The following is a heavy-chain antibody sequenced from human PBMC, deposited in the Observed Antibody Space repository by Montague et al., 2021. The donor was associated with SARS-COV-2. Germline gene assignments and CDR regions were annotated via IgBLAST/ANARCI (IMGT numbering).Heavy chain of an antibody. V-gene: IGHV4-31*03. CDR2: IYYSGST. Sequence: TLSLTRTVSGGSISSGGYYWSWIRQHPGKGLEWIGYIYYSGSTYYNPSLKSRVTISVDTSKNQFSLKLSSVTAADTAVYYCARSSAPSITIFGVGNTYWYFDHWGRGTLVTVSS. J-gene: IGHJ2*01. CDR3: ARSSAPSITIFGVGNTYWYFDH. CDR1: GGSISSGGYY. D-gene: IGHD3-3*01.